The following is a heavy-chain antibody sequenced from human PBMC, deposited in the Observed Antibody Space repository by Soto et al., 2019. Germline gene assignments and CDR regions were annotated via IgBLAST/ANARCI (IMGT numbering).Heavy chain of an antibody. D-gene: IGHD3-16*01. Sequence: QVHLEESGGGLVKPGGSLRLSCRASGFTFSDSYMSWIRQAPGKGLEWVADISNSGRITHHADAVEGRFTIYRDNAKDSLFLQLTNLRPEDSAIYYCARDHGGGCLTLECWGQGTLVTVSS. V-gene: IGHV3-11*01. CDR1: GFTFSDSY. J-gene: IGHJ4*02. CDR2: ISNSGRIT. CDR3: ARDHGGGCLTLEC.